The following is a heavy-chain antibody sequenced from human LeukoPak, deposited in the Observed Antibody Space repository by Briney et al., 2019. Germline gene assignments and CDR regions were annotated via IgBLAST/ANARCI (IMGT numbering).Heavy chain of an antibody. CDR3: ARELRITMVRGVSWFDP. Sequence: SETLSLTCAVYGGSFSGYYWSWIRQAPGKGLEWVGEINHSGSTNYNPSLKIRLTISVDTSKNQFSLKLSSVTAADTAVYYCARELRITMVRGVSWFDPWGQGTLVTVSS. CDR1: GGSFSGYY. J-gene: IGHJ5*02. V-gene: IGHV4-34*01. CDR2: INHSGST. D-gene: IGHD3-10*01.